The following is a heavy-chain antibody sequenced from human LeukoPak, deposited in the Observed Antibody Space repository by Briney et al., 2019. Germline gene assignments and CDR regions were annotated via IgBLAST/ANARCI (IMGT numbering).Heavy chain of an antibody. V-gene: IGHV3-23*01. CDR3: AKDPRGVGARGS. CDR2: ISGSGDDT. D-gene: IGHD1-26*01. CDR1: GFTFSSFA. J-gene: IGHJ5*02. Sequence: GGSLRLSCAASGFTFSSFAMTWVRQAPGKGLEWVSGISGSGDDTYYADSVKGRFTISRDNSENTLYLQMHSLRLEDTAVYYCAKDPRGVGARGSWGQGTLVTVSS.